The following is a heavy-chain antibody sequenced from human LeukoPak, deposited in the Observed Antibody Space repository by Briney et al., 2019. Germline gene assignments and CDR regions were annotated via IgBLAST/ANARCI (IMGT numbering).Heavy chain of an antibody. D-gene: IGHD6-6*01. CDR2: ISPTGSTT. J-gene: IGHJ4*02. Sequence: GGSLRLSFIASGFSFSGHWMHWARQLPGKGLVWVSRISPTGSTTGYADSVKGRFTVSRDNAKNTLYLQVNNLRAEDTAVYYCARGPNSNWSGLDFWGQGTLLTVSS. CDR1: GFSFSGHW. CDR3: ARGPNSNWSGLDF. V-gene: IGHV3-74*01.